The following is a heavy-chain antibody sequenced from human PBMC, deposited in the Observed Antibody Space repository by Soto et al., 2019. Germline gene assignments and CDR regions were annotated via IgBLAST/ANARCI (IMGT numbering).Heavy chain of an antibody. D-gene: IGHD3-10*01. V-gene: IGHV4-59*01. J-gene: IGHJ5*02. CDR1: GASISSYY. CDR3: AGTDYSGSGSPLGITWFDP. Sequence: PSETPSLTCAVSGASISSYYWSWIRQPPGKGLEWIGYVYYSGSTNYNPSLKSRVTISVDTSKNHFSLKLSSVTAADTAVYYCAGTDYSGSGSPLGITWFDPWGQGTLVTVS. CDR2: VYYSGST.